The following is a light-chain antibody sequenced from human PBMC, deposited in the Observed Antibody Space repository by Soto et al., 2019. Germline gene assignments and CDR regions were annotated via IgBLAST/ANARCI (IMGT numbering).Light chain of an antibody. V-gene: IGKV4-1*01. Sequence: DIVMTQSPDSLAVSLGERATINCKSSQNVLFSSNNKHCLAWYQQKPGQPPKLLIYWASTRESGVPDRFSGSGSGSDFTLTISSLQAEDVAVYFCQQYYSTPLTFGGGTKVEIK. J-gene: IGKJ4*01. CDR1: QNVLFSSNNKHC. CDR3: QQYYSTPLT. CDR2: WAS.